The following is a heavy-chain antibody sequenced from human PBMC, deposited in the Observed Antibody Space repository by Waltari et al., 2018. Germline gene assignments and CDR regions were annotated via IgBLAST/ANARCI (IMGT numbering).Heavy chain of an antibody. CDR3: ARDARITIFGVVTAYYMDV. D-gene: IGHD3-3*01. J-gene: IGHJ6*03. CDR1: GFTFSDHS. CDR2: TRNKANSYTT. Sequence: EVQLVESGGGLVQPGGSLRLSCAASGFTFSDHSMDWVRQAPGKGLAWVGRTRNKANSYTTEYAASVKGRFTISRDDSKNSLYLQMNSLKTEDTAVYYCARDARITIFGVVTAYYMDVWGKGTTVTVSS. V-gene: IGHV3-72*01.